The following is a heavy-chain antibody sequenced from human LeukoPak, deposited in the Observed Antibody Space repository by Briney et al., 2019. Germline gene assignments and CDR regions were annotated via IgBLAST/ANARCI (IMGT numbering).Heavy chain of an antibody. V-gene: IGHV3-23*01. CDR1: GFTFSSYA. Sequence: PGGSLRLSCAASGFTFSSYAMSWARQAPGEGLECVSFIWGRGDTTYFADSVKGRFTICRDNSKNTLYLQMSSLRAEDTATYYCAKDDCSGGSCYSSGNDAFDICGQGTMVIVSS. D-gene: IGHD2-15*01. J-gene: IGHJ3*02. CDR2: IWGRGDTT. CDR3: AKDDCSGGSCYSSGNDAFDI.